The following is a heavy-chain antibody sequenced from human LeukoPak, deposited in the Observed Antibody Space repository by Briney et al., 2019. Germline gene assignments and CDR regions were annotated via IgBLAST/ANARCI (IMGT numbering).Heavy chain of an antibody. J-gene: IGHJ6*02. D-gene: IGHD2-15*01. CDR1: GGTFSSYA. CDR3: ARDPLATNCSGGSCYYYYYGMDV. Sequence: SVKVSCKASGGTFSSYAISWVRQAPGQGREWMGRIIPIFGIANYAQKFQGRVTITADKSTSTAYMELSSLRSEDTAVYYCARDPLATNCSGGSCYYYYYGMDVWGQGTTVTVSS. CDR2: IIPIFGIA. V-gene: IGHV1-69*04.